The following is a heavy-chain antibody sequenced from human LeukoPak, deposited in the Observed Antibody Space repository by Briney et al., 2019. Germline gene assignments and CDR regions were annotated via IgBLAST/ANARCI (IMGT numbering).Heavy chain of an antibody. J-gene: IGHJ4*02. CDR2: IYSSGST. Sequence: SETLSLTCSVSGGSLSSHYWSWIRQPAGKRLEWIGRIYSSGSTNYNPSLKSRVTMSVDTSNNQFSLILRSVTAADTAVYYCARVLTTTAVDYWGQGILVTVSS. V-gene: IGHV4-4*07. CDR3: ARVLTTTAVDY. CDR1: GGSLSSHY. D-gene: IGHD4-17*01.